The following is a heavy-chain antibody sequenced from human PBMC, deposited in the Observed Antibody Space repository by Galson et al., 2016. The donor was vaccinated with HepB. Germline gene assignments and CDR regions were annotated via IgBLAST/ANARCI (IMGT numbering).Heavy chain of an antibody. V-gene: IGHV3-7*04. CDR3: ARLSGRYNGDFDY. CDR2: IKHDGSEK. Sequence: SLRLSCAASGFTFSSYWMTWVRQAPGKGLEWVAHIKHDGSEKYYVDSVRGRFTTSRDNAKNSLYVQMNSLSAEDTAVYYCARLSGRYNGDFDYWGQGTLVTVSS. J-gene: IGHJ4*02. D-gene: IGHD1-26*01. CDR1: GFTFSSYW.